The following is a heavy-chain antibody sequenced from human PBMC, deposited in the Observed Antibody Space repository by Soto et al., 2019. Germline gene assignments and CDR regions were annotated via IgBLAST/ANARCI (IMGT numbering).Heavy chain of an antibody. CDR3: ATNYDSSGYHDY. Sequence: GGSLRLSCAASGFTFSSYAMHWVRQAPGKGLEWVAVISYDGSNKYYADSVKGRFTISRDNSKNTLYLQMNSLRAEDTAVYYCATNYDSSGYHDYWGQGTLVTVSS. CDR1: GFTFSSYA. V-gene: IGHV3-30-3*01. D-gene: IGHD3-22*01. J-gene: IGHJ4*02. CDR2: ISYDGSNK.